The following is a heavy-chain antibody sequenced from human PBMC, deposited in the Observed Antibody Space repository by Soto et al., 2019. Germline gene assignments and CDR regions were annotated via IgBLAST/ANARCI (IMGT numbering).Heavy chain of an antibody. CDR1: GGSISSGDYY. CDR2: IYYSGST. V-gene: IGHV4-30-4*01. CDR3: ARGWVRGVITAVGWFDP. J-gene: IGHJ5*02. Sequence: QVQLQESGPGLVKPSQTLSLTCTVSGGSISSGDYYWSWIRQPPGTGLEWIGYIYYSGSTYYNPSLKSPVTISVDTSKNQFSLKLSSVTAADTAVYYCARGWVRGVITAVGWFDPWGQGTLVTVSS. D-gene: IGHD3-10*01.